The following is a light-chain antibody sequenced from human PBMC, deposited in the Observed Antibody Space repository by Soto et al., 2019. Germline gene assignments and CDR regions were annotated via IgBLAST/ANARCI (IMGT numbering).Light chain of an antibody. CDR3: SSYTTSNTRQIV. CDR2: DVS. CDR1: SSDVGGYNY. V-gene: IGLV2-14*03. J-gene: IGLJ1*01. Sequence: QCVLTQPASVSGSPGRSITISCTRTSSDVGGYNYVSWYQHHPGKAPKLIIYDVSNRPSGVSNRFSGSKSGNTASLTISGLQPEDEADYYCSSYTTSNTRQIVFGTGTKVTVL.